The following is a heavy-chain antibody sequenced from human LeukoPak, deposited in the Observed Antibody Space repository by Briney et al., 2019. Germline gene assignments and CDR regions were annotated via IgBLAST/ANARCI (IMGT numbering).Heavy chain of an antibody. J-gene: IGHJ6*03. CDR2: IYSGGST. V-gene: IGHV3-53*01. Sequence: GGPLRLSCAASGFTVSSNYMSWVRQAPGKGLEWVSVIYSGGSTYYADSVKGRFTISRDNSKNTLYLQMNSLRAEDTAVYYCASGSGSYHTPYYYMDVWGTGTTVTVSS. CDR3: ASGSGSYHTPYYYMDV. CDR1: GFTVSSNY. D-gene: IGHD3-10*01.